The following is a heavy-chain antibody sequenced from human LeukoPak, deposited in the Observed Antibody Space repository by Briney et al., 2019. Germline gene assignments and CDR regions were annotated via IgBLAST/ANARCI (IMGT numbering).Heavy chain of an antibody. J-gene: IGHJ6*03. CDR3: ARAGIVVVVALPGYMDV. CDR1: GGSFSGYY. D-gene: IGHD2-15*01. CDR2: INHSGST. Sequence: SETLSLTCAVYGGSFSGYYWSWIRQPPGKGLEWIGEINHSGSTNYNPSLKSRVTISVDTSKNQFSLKLSSVTAADTAVYYCARAGIVVVVALPGYMDVWGKGTTVTVSS. V-gene: IGHV4-34*01.